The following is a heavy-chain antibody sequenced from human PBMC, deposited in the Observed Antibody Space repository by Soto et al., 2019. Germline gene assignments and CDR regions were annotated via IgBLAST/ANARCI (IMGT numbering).Heavy chain of an antibody. CDR2: ISSSGGTT. CDR3: AHPRGYGVFDAVDI. D-gene: IGHD4-17*01. J-gene: IGHJ3*02. Sequence: EAQLLETGGGLVQPGGSLRLSCAASGVIFSTYAMNWVRQAPGKGLEWVSAISSSGGTTFYAESVRGRFTISRDNSINTLYLQMSSLRTEDTAVYYCAHPRGYGVFDAVDIWGQGTMVTVSS. CDR1: GVIFSTYA. V-gene: IGHV3-23*01.